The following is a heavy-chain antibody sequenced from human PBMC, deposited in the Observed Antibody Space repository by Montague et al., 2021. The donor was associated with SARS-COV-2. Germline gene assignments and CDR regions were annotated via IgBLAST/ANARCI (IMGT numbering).Heavy chain of an antibody. J-gene: IGHJ6*02. CDR3: ARGRAVTTFYYYYYGMDV. CDR2: VHYSGGS. D-gene: IGHD4-17*01. CDR1: GVSISSSGYY. Sequence: SETLSLTCSVSGVSISSSGYYWGWVRQPPGKGLEWIGSVHYSGGSNYNPSLESRVTMSVDTSKSSFSLRLRSVTGADTAVYYCARGRAVTTFYYYYYGMDVWGQGTTVTVSS. V-gene: IGHV4-39*02.